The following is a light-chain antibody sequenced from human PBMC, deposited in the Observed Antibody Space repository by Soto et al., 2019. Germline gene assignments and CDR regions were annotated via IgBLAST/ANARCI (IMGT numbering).Light chain of an antibody. J-gene: IGKJ4*02. CDR2: AAS. CDR3: QQYYSYPLT. V-gene: IGKV1-8*01. Sequence: AIRMTQSPSSLSASTGDRFTITCRASQGISSYLAWYQQKPGKAPKLLIYAASTLQSGVPSRFSGSGSGTDFTLTISCLQSEDFATYYCQQYYSYPLTFGGGTKVHIK. CDR1: QGISSY.